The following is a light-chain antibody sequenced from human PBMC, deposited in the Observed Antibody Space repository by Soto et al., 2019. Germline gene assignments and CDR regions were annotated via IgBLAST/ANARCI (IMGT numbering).Light chain of an antibody. CDR2: DAS. CDR1: QSVSSY. J-gene: IGKJ4*01. V-gene: IGKV3-11*01. CDR3: QQRSNWLN. Sequence: EMVLTQSPATLSLSPGERATLSCRASQSVSSYLAWYQQKPGQAPRLLIYDASNRATGIPARFSGSGSGTDFTLTISSLEPEDFAVYYCQQRSNWLNFGGGTKVEIK.